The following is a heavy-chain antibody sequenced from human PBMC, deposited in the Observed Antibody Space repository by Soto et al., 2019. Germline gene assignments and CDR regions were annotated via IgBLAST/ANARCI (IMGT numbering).Heavy chain of an antibody. J-gene: IGHJ3*02. CDR3: AKENNYDRTHAFDI. CDR2: VSTSGGST. CDR1: GFTFSSYA. D-gene: IGHD3-22*01. Sequence: PGGSLRLSCAASGFTFSSYAMSWVRQAPGKGLEWVSYVSTSGGSTNYADSVKGRFTISRDNSKNTLYLQMNSLRAEDTAVHYCAKENNYDRTHAFDIWGQGTMVTVSS. V-gene: IGHV3-23*01.